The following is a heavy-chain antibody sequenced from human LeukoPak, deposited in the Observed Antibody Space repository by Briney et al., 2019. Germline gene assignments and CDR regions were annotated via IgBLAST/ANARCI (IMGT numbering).Heavy chain of an antibody. CDR2: VYYSGST. Sequence: KPSETLSLTCTVSGGSIIISNYYWGWIRQPPGKGLEWIGSVYYSGSTYYNPSLKSRVTISVDTSKNQFSLRLRSLTAADTAVYYCARLFDVFTAYNLQYIQKWGQGTLVTVSS. CDR3: ARLFDVFTAYNLQYIQK. CDR1: GGSIIISNYY. V-gene: IGHV4-39*01. J-gene: IGHJ1*01. D-gene: IGHD3-16*01.